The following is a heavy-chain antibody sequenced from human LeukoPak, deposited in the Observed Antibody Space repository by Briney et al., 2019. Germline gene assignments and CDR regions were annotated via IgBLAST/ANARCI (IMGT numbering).Heavy chain of an antibody. CDR3: ASTGYSSGWYDY. CDR1: GGSISSYY. CDR2: IYSSGST. J-gene: IGHJ4*02. D-gene: IGHD6-19*01. Sequence: PSETLSLTCTVSGGSISSYYWSWIRQPAGKGLEWIGRIYSSGSTNYNPSLKSRVTMSVDTSKNQFSLKLSSVTAADTAVYYCASTGYSSGWYDYWGQGTLVTVSS. V-gene: IGHV4-4*07.